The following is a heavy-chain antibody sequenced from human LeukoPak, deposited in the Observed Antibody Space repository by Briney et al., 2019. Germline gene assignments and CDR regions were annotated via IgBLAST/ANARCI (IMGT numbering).Heavy chain of an antibody. J-gene: IGHJ5*02. D-gene: IGHD3-22*01. V-gene: IGHV4-31*03. CDR3: ARDVTMIHGRWFDP. CDR1: GGSISSGGYY. Sequence: TSETLSLTCTVSGGSISSGGYYWSWIRQHPGKGLEWIGYIYYSGSTYYNPSLKSRVTMSVDTSKNQFSLKLSSVTAADTAVYYCARDVTMIHGRWFDPWGQGTLVTVSS. CDR2: IYYSGST.